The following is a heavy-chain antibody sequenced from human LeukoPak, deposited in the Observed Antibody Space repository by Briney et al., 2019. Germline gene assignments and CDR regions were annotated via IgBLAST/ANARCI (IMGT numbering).Heavy chain of an antibody. CDR2: IYSGGST. CDR1: GFTVSSNY. CDR3: ARGASIYSYGMDV. Sequence: PGGSLRLSCAASGFTVSSNYMSWVRQAPGGGLGWVSVIYSGGSTYYADSVKGRFTISRDNSKNTLYLRMNSLRAEDTAVYYCARGASIYSYGMDVWGQGTTVTVSS. J-gene: IGHJ6*02. V-gene: IGHV3-66*01. D-gene: IGHD1-26*01.